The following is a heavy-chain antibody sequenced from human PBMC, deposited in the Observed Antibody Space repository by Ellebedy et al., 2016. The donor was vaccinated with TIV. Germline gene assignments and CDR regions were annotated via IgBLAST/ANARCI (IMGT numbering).Heavy chain of an antibody. CDR3: ARRTDSGSYYDYFNQ. D-gene: IGHD1-26*01. V-gene: IGHV4-39*01. CDR2: IYNSGGT. Sequence: SETLSLTCNVSGASISNSGYYWGWIRQPPGKRLEWIGSIYNSGGTYYNPSLKSRVTISVDTSKNMFSLKLTYVTAADTAVYYCARRTDSGSYYDYFNQWGQGTVVTVSS. CDR1: GASISNSGYY. J-gene: IGHJ4*02.